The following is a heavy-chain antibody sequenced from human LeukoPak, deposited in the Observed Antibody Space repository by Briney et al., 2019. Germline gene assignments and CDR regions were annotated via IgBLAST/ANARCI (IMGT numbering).Heavy chain of an antibody. J-gene: IGHJ4*02. CDR2: ISSSSSYI. CDR1: GFTFSSYS. Sequence: GGSLRLSCAASGFTFSSYSMNLVRQAPGKGLEWVSSISSSSSYIYYADSVKGRFTISRDNAKNSLYLQMNSLRAEDTAVYYCARDLDTAMVGGHDYWGQGNLVTVSS. CDR3: ARDLDTAMVGGHDY. V-gene: IGHV3-21*01. D-gene: IGHD5-18*01.